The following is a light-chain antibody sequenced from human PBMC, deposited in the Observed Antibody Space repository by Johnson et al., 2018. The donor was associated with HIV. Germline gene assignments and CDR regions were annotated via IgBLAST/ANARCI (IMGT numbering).Light chain of an antibody. J-gene: IGLJ1*01. CDR3: GTWDNSLSIGYV. CDR1: GSNIGSHY. V-gene: IGLV1-51*02. Sequence: QSVLTQPPSVSAAPGQRVTISCSGRGSNIGSHYVSWYQQLPGTAPKLLIFENDKRPSGIPDRFSGSKSGTSATLGITGLQPGDEAAYYCGTWDNSLSIGYVFGTGTEVTVL. CDR2: END.